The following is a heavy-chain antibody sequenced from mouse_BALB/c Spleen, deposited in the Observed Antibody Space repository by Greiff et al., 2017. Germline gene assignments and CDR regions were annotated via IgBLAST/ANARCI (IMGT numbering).Heavy chain of an antibody. CDR2: IWAGGST. CDR3: ARDQCRRHSPFDY. D-gene: IGHD6-1*01. Sequence: VQRVESGPGLVAPSQSLSITCTVSGFSLTSYGVHWVRQPPGKGLEWLGVIWAGGSTNYNSALMSRLSISKDNSKSQVFLKMNSLQTDDTAMYYCARDQCRRHSPFDYWGQGTTLTVSS. V-gene: IGHV2-9*02. CDR1: GFSLTSYG. J-gene: IGHJ2*01.